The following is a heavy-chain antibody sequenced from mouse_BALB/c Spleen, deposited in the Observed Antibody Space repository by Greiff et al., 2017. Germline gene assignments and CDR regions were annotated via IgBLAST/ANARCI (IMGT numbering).Heavy chain of an antibody. CDR1: GDSITSGY. CDR3: ARSDGYDVGFDYAMDY. Sequence: DVKLQESGPSLVKPSQTLSLTCSVTGDSITSGYWNWIRKFPGNKLEYMGYISYSGSTYYNPSLKSRISITRDTSKNQYYLQLNSVTTEDTATYYCARSDGYDVGFDYAMDYWGQGTSVTVSS. CDR2: ISYSGST. V-gene: IGHV3-8*02. D-gene: IGHD2-2*01. J-gene: IGHJ4*01.